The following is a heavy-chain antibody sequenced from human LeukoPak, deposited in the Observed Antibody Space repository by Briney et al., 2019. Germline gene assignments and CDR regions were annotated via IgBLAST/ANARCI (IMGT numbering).Heavy chain of an antibody. CDR2: IYYSGST. Sequence: SETLSLTCTVSGGSISSYYWSWIRQPPGKGLEWIGYIYYSGSTNYNPSLKSRVTISVDTSKNQFSLKLSSVTAADTAMYYCARRLTAPDAFDIWGQGTMVTVSS. J-gene: IGHJ3*02. V-gene: IGHV4-59*01. CDR1: GGSISSYY. D-gene: IGHD5-18*01. CDR3: ARRLTAPDAFDI.